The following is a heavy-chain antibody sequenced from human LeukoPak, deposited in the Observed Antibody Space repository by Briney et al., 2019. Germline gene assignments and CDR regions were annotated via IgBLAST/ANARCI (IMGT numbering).Heavy chain of an antibody. J-gene: IGHJ4*02. CDR1: GGSFSGYY. Sequence: PSETLSLTCAVYGGSFSGYYWSWIRQPPGKGLEWIGEINHSGSTNYNPSLKSRVTISVDTSKNQFSLKLSSVTAADTAVYYCARQAEKRSKDLGYWGQGTLVTVSS. CDR2: INHSGST. V-gene: IGHV4-34*01. D-gene: IGHD3-16*01. CDR3: ARQAEKRSKDLGY.